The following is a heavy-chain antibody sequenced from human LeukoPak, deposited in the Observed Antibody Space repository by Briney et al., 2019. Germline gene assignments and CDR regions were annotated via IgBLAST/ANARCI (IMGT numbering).Heavy chain of an antibody. CDR1: GFTFDDYA. V-gene: IGHV3-9*01. J-gene: IGHJ4*02. D-gene: IGHD6-6*01. CDR2: ISWSSGSI. CDR3: AKDLEYSSSSGLDY. Sequence: GRSLRLSCAASGFTFDDYAMHWVRQAPGKGLEWVSGISWSSGSIGYADSVKGRFTISRDNAKNSLYLQMNSLRAEDTALYYCAKDLEYSSSSGLDYWGQGTLVTVSS.